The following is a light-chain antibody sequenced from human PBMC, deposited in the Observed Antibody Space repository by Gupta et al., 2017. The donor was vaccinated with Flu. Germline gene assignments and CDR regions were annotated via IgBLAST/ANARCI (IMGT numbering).Light chain of an antibody. CDR3: QQSHSTPWT. Sequence: DIQMTQSPPSLSASVGDRITITCRASQSITSYLNWYQQKPGKAPKLLIYAASRVESGVPSRFGGSGSGTDFTLTISRLQPEDFAYYYCQQSHSTPWTFGQGTKVEIK. V-gene: IGKV1-39*01. J-gene: IGKJ1*01. CDR1: QSITSY. CDR2: AAS.